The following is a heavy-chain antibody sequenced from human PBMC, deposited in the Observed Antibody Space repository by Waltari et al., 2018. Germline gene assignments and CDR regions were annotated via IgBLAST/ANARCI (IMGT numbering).Heavy chain of an antibody. V-gene: IGHV4-59*05. CDR1: GYSFTTYW. D-gene: IGHD3-10*01. Sequence: VQLVQSGAEVKKPGESLKISCKGSGYSFTTYWIGWVRQMPGKGLEWIGSIYYSGSTYYNPSLKSRVTISVDTSKNQFSLKLSSVTAADTAVYYCATPGGGYWRAVDVWGKGTTVTVSS. J-gene: IGHJ6*04. CDR2: IYYSGST. CDR3: ATPGGGYWRAVDV.